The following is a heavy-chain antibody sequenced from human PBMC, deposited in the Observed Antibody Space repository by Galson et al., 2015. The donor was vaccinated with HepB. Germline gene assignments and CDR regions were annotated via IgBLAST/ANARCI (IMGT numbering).Heavy chain of an antibody. J-gene: IGHJ2*01. CDR2: IYYSGST. CDR1: GGSIYNGGYY. D-gene: IGHD3-3*01. V-gene: IGHV4-31*03. CDR3: AGVLRFLELQSTGRYFEL. Sequence: TLSLTCTVSGGSIYNGGYYWSWIRQHPGKGLEWIGYIYYSGSTYYNPSLKSRVTISLDTSQNQFSLKLSSVTAADTAVYYCAGVLRFLELQSTGRYFELWGRGTLVTVSS.